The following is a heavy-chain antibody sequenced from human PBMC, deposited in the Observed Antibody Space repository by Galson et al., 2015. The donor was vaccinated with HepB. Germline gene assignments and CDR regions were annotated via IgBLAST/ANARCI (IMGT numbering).Heavy chain of an antibody. CDR2: ISYDGSNK. V-gene: IGHV3-30-3*01. Sequence: SLRLSCAASGFTFSSYAMHWVRQAPGKGLEWVAVISYDGSNKYYADSVKGRFTISRDNSKNTLYLQMNSLRAEDTAVYYCARPSSGWHAFDIWGQGTMVTVSS. D-gene: IGHD6-19*01. CDR3: ARPSSGWHAFDI. CDR1: GFTFSSYA. J-gene: IGHJ3*02.